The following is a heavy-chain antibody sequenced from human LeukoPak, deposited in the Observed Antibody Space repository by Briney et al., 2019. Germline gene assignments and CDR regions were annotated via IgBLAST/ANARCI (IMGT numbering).Heavy chain of an antibody. CDR2: IWYDGSDK. V-gene: IGHV3-33*01. J-gene: IGHJ4*02. Sequence: GGSLRLSCAASGFTFSSYGMHWVRQAPGKGLEWVAVIWYDGSDKYYADSVKGRFTISRDNSKNTLYLQMNSLRAEDTAVYYCASSRGIGWRADYWGQGTLVTVSS. CDR1: GFTFSSYG. CDR3: ASSRGIGWRADY. D-gene: IGHD6-19*01.